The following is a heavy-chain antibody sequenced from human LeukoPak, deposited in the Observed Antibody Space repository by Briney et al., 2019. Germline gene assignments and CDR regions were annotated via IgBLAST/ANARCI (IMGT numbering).Heavy chain of an antibody. CDR2: ISGSGGST. D-gene: IGHD3-10*01. CDR1: GFTFSSYA. CDR3: ARERGFGDNRYDS. Sequence: PGGSLRLSCAASGFTFSSYAMSWVRQAPGKGLEWVSAISGSGGSTYYADSVKGRFTISRDSSKNMLYLQMDSLRVEDTALYYCARERGFGDNRYDSWGQGTLVTVSS. V-gene: IGHV3-23*01. J-gene: IGHJ4*02.